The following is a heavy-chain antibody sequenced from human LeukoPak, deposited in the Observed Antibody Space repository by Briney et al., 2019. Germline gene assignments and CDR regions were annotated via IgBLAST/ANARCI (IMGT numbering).Heavy chain of an antibody. CDR1: GGSFSGYY. CDR2: INHSGST. J-gene: IGHJ4*02. CDR3: ARAFLNGDHESYFDY. V-gene: IGHV4-34*01. Sequence: SETLSLTCAVYGGSFSGYYWSWIRQPPGKGLEWIGEINHSGSTNYNPSLKSRVTISVGTSKNQFSLKLSSVTAADTAVYYCARAFLNGDHESYFDYWGQGTLVTVSS. D-gene: IGHD4-17*01.